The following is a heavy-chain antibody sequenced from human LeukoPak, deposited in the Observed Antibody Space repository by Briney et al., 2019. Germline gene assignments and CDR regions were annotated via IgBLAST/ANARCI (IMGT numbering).Heavy chain of an antibody. V-gene: IGHV3-7*01. D-gene: IGHD6-13*01. CDR1: GFTFSSYW. Sequence: GGSLRLSCAASGFTFSSYWMSWVRQAPGKGLEWVANIKQDGSEKYYVDSVKGRFTISRDNAKNSLYLQMNSLRAEDTAVYYCATGTAGTSPDYYYYMDVWGKGTTVTVSS. CDR2: IKQDGSEK. CDR3: ATGTAGTSPDYYYYMDV. J-gene: IGHJ6*03.